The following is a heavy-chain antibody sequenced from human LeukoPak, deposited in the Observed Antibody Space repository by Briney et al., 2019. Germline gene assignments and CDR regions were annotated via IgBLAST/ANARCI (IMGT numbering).Heavy chain of an antibody. V-gene: IGHV4-59*11. D-gene: IGHD4-17*01. CDR2: IYYSGTT. CDR3: ARGGHDYGDYIYFDL. CDR1: CGSINSRY. J-gene: IGHJ2*01. Sequence: PSETLSLTCTVSCGSINSRYWSWIRQPPGKGLEYIAYIYYSGTTNYNPSLKSRVTISVDTSRTHFSLKLTSVTAADTAVYFCARGGHDYGDYIYFDLWGRGTLVTVSS.